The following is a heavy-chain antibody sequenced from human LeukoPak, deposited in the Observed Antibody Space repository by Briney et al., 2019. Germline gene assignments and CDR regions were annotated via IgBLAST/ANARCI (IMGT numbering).Heavy chain of an antibody. CDR1: GYTFTSYA. CDR3: ARDGDLLWSGELSSSNWFDP. Sequence: ASVKVSCKASGYTFTSYAMHWVRQAPGQRLEWMGWINAGNGNTKYSQKFQGRVTITRDTSASTAYMELSSLRSEDTAVYYCARDGDLLWSGELSSSNWFDPRGQGTLVTVSS. D-gene: IGHD3-10*01. CDR2: INAGNGNT. J-gene: IGHJ5*02. V-gene: IGHV1-3*01.